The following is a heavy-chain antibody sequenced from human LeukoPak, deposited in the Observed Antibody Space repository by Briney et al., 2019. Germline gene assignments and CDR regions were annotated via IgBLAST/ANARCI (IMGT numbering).Heavy chain of an antibody. CDR3: VRDPAVARRGAFDI. J-gene: IGHJ3*02. Sequence: SETLSLTCTVSGGSISSYYWSWIRQPPGKGLEWIGYIYYSGSTNYNPSLKSRVTISVDTSKNQFSLKLSSVTAADTAVYYCVRDPAVARRGAFDIWGQGTMVTVSP. V-gene: IGHV4-59*01. D-gene: IGHD6-19*01. CDR1: GGSISSYY. CDR2: IYYSGST.